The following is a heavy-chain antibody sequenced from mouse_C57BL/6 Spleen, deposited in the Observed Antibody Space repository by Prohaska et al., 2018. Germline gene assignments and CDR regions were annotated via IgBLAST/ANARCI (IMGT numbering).Heavy chain of an antibody. V-gene: IGHV1-19*01. Sequence: GKSLEWIGVINPYNGGTSYNQKFKRKATLTVDKSSSTAYMELNSLTSEDSAVYYCAIDGYLRFAYWGQGTLVTVSA. CDR2: INPYNGGT. CDR3: AIDGYLRFAY. D-gene: IGHD2-3*01. J-gene: IGHJ3*01.